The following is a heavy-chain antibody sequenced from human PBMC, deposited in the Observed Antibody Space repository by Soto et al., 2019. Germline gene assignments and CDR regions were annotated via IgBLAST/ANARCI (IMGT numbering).Heavy chain of an antibody. V-gene: IGHV4-31*03. D-gene: IGHD3-10*01. J-gene: IGHJ4*02. CDR1: GGSISSGGYY. Sequence: SETLSLTCTVSGGSISSGGYYWSWIRQHPGKGLEWIGYIYYSGSTYYNPSLKSRVTISVDTSKNQFSLKLSSVTAADTAVYYCARYSGYLRFGESLKYYFDYWGQGTLVTVSS. CDR3: ARYSGYLRFGESLKYYFDY. CDR2: IYYSGST.